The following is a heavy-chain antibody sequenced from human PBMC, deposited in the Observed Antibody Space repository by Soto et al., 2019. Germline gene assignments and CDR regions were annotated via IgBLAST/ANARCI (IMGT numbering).Heavy chain of an antibody. CDR3: ARDPHSLDY. D-gene: IGHD2-15*01. CDR1: GFGLINYS. J-gene: IGHJ4*02. CDR2: INHIGSAI. V-gene: IGHV3-48*01. Sequence: GSLRLSCAASGFGLINYSMNWVRQAPGKGLEWVSYINHIGSAIHYADAVKGRFTISRDNAKNLLFLHMDDLRAEDTAIYYCARDPHSLDYWGQGTLVTVSS.